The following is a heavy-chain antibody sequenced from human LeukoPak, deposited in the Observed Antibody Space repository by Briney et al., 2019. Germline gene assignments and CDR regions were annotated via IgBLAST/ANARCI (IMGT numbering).Heavy chain of an antibody. Sequence: SETLSLTCTVSGGSISSYYWSWIRQPPGKGLEWIGYIYYSGRTNYNPSLKSRVTISVDTSTNQFSLKLSSVTAADTAVYYCARSDGYYGGYYYYYMDVWGKGTTVTVSS. V-gene: IGHV4-59*01. CDR2: IYYSGRT. D-gene: IGHD3-10*01. CDR3: ARSDGYYGGYYYYYMDV. J-gene: IGHJ6*03. CDR1: GGSISSYY.